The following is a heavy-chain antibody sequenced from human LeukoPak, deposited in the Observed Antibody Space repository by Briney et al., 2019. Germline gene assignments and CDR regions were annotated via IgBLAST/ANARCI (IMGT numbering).Heavy chain of an antibody. V-gene: IGHV5-51*01. CDR2: IYPGDSDT. CDR1: GYSFTSYW. J-gene: IGHJ4*02. CDR3: ARQARGYSYGLTDY. D-gene: IGHD5-18*01. Sequence: GESLKISCKGSGYSFTSYWIGWVRQMPGKGLEWMGIIYPGDSDTRYSPSFQGQVTISADKSISTAYLQWSSLKASDTAMYYCARQARGYSYGLTDYWAREPWSPSPQ.